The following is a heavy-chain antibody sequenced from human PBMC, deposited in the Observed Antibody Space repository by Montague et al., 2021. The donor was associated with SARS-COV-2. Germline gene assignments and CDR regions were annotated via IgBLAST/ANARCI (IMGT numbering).Heavy chain of an antibody. CDR1: GGSISSSSYY. Sequence: SETLSLTCTVSGGSISSSSYYWGWIRQPPGKGLEWIGSIYYSGSTYYNPSLKSRVTISVDTSKNQFSLKLSSVTAADTAVYYCARRPTSSITIFGVAQLRGGCDFGGQGTLVTVSS. CDR3: ARRPTSSITIFGVAQLRGGCDF. CDR2: IYYSGST. V-gene: IGHV4-39*01. J-gene: IGHJ4*02. D-gene: IGHD3-3*01.